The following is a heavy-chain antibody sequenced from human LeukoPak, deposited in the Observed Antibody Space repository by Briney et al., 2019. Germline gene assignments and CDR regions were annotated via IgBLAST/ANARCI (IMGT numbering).Heavy chain of an antibody. J-gene: IGHJ6*02. V-gene: IGHV1-69*13. CDR3: ARDGGLTMIVVAPYYYGMDV. CDR1: GYTFTSYG. D-gene: IGHD3-22*01. CDR2: IIPIFGTA. Sequence: GASVKVSCKASGYTFTSYGISWVRQAPGQGLEWMGGIIPIFGTANYAQKFQGRVTITADESTSTAYMELSSLRSEDTAVYYCARDGGLTMIVVAPYYYGMDVWGQGTTVTVSS.